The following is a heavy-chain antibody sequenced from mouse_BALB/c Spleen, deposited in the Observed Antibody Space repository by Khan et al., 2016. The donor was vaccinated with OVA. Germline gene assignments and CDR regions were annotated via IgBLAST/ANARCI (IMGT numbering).Heavy chain of an antibody. V-gene: IGHV9-3-1*01. D-gene: IGHD2-14*01. CDR2: INTYTEEP. CDR1: GYTFTNYG. J-gene: IGHJ3*01. Sequence: QIQLVQSGPELKKPGETVKISCKASGYTFTNYGMDWVKQAPGKGLKWMGWINTYTEEPTYADDFKGRFAFSLETSATTAYLQINNLKNEDTATYFRTRREYYRSFAYWGQGTLVTVSA. CDR3: TRREYYRSFAY.